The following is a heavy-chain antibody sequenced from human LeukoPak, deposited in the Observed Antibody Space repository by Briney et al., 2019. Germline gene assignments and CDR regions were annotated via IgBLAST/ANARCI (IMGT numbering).Heavy chain of an antibody. J-gene: IGHJ4*02. D-gene: IGHD3-22*01. CDR3: ARARRPYDTSGYYGYPFDY. V-gene: IGHV3-11*01. CDR1: GFTFSDYY. Sequence: GGSLRLSCAASGFTFSDYYMSWIRQAPGKGLEWVSYISSSGSTIYYADSVKGRFTISRDNAKNSLYLQMNSLRAEDTAVYYCARARRPYDTSGYYGYPFDYWGQGTLVTVSS. CDR2: ISSSGSTI.